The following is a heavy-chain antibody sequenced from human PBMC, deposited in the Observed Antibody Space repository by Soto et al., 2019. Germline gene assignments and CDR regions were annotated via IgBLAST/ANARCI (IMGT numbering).Heavy chain of an antibody. CDR1: GFTFSSYW. J-gene: IGHJ4*02. CDR2: IKQDGSEK. CDR3: ARVSRLAARPFDY. Sequence: PGGSLRLSCAASGFTFSSYWMSWVRQAPGKGLEWVANIKQDGSEKCYVDSVKGRFTISRDNAKNSLYLQMNSLRAEDTAVYYCARVSRLAARPFDYWGQGTLVTVSS. V-gene: IGHV3-7*01. D-gene: IGHD6-6*01.